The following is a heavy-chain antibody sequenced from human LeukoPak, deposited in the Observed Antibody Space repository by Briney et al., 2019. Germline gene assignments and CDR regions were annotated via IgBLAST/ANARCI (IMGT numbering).Heavy chain of an antibody. CDR3: ATSTVAKYDY. D-gene: IGHD4-11*01. CDR1: GFTFINYA. V-gene: IGHV3-23*01. Sequence: GGSLRLSCAASGFTFINYAMTWDRQAPGKGLEWVSAISGSGDSTFNADSVKGRFTISRDNSKNTLYLQMNSLRAEDTALYYCATSTVAKYDYWGQGTLVTVSS. CDR2: ISGSGDST. J-gene: IGHJ4*02.